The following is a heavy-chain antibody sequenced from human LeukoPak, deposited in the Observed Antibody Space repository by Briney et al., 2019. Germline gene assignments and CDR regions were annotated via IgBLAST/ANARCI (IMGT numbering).Heavy chain of an antibody. Sequence: SETLSLTCTVSGGSISSRTYYWGWIRQPPGKGLEWIGTIYYGGTTYYNPSLKSRVTISLDTSKNQFSLKLSSVTAADTAVYYCARQIRAPVAATDWFDPWGQGTLVTVSS. CDR2: IYYGGTT. CDR1: GGSISSRTYY. J-gene: IGHJ5*02. CDR3: ARQIRAPVAATDWFDP. D-gene: IGHD6-19*01. V-gene: IGHV4-39*01.